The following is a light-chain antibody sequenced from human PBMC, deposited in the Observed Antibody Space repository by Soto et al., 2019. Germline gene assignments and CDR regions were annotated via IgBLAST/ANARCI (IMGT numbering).Light chain of an antibody. V-gene: IGKV1-5*03. CDR3: QQYHD. CDR2: QTS. CDR1: QSISTW. J-gene: IGKJ2*01. Sequence: DNQMTQSPSTLSASVGDRVTITCRASQSISTWLAWYQQKPGKAPKVLIHQTSILQDGVPSRFSGTVSGTEFALTNDSLQPNDFATYYCQQYHDFGQGTKLEI.